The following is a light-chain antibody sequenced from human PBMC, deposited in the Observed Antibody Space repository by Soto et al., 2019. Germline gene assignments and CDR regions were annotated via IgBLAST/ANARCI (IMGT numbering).Light chain of an antibody. V-gene: IGKV3-11*01. CDR3: HQRDNWRGT. CDR2: DTS. CDR1: QSLSSF. Sequence: EIVLTQSPAILSLSPGERATLSCRASQSLSSFLAWYQQKPGQAPRLLVYDTSNRATGIPARFSGSGSGPDFTLTISSLEPEDFAVYYCHQRDNWRGTFGGGTKVEIK. J-gene: IGKJ4*01.